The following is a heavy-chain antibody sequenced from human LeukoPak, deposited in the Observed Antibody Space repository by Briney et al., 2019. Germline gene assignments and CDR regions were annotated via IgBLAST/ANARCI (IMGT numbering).Heavy chain of an antibody. Sequence: PGGSLRLSCAASGFTFSSYAMSWVRQAPGKGLEWVGRIKSKTDGGTTDYAAPVKGRFTISRDDSKSTLYLQMNSLKTEDTAVYYCTTVRYCSSTSCYYLSDYWGQGTLVTVSS. CDR3: TTVRYCSSTSCYYLSDY. CDR1: GFTFSSYA. D-gene: IGHD2-2*01. CDR2: IKSKTDGGTT. J-gene: IGHJ4*02. V-gene: IGHV3-15*01.